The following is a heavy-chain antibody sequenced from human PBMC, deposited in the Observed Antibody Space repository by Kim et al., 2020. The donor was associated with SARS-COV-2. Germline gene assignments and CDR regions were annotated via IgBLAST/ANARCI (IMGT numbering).Heavy chain of an antibody. CDR3: ARLTMIVGGGYYYYGMDV. CDR2: IYYSGST. CDR1: GGSISSYY. D-gene: IGHD3-22*01. V-gene: IGHV4-59*01. Sequence: SETLSLTCTVSGGSISSYYWSWIRQPPGKGLEWIGYIYYSGSTNYNPPLKSRVTISVDTSKNQFSLKLSSVTAADTAVYYCARLTMIVGGGYYYYGMDV. J-gene: IGHJ6*01.